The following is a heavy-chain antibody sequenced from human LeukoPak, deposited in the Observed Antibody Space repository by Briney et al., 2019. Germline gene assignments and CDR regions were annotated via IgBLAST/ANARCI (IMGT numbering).Heavy chain of an antibody. CDR1: GFTFSSYW. CDR3: ATPTAGTWHFDY. Sequence: GGPLSLSCAASGFTFSSYWMTWFRKAPGKGLERLANIKQDASERYYVDSVKGRFTISRDNAKNSLYLQMSSLRAEDTAVYYCATPTAGTWHFDYWGQGTLVTVSS. J-gene: IGHJ4*02. CDR2: IKQDASER. D-gene: IGHD1-1*01. V-gene: IGHV3-7*01.